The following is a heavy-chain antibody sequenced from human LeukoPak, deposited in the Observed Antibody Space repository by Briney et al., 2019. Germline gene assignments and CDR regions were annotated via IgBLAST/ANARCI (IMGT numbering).Heavy chain of an antibody. CDR1: GFTFSSHA. D-gene: IGHD4-11*01. J-gene: IGHJ4*02. Sequence: GGSLRLSCAASGFTFSSHAMSWVRQAPGKGLEWVSVSSGSGGDTYYADSVKGRFTISRDNSKNTLYVQMNSLGAEDTAVYYCAKGPNDSSNYLFEYWGQGTLVTVSS. V-gene: IGHV3-23*01. CDR2: SSGSGGDT. CDR3: AKGPNDSSNYLFEY.